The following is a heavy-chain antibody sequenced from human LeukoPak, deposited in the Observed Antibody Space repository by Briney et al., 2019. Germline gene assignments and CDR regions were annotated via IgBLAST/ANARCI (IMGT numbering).Heavy chain of an antibody. D-gene: IGHD5-12*01. J-gene: IGHJ4*02. CDR1: GFTFSSYW. V-gene: IGHV3-74*01. Sequence: PGGSLRLSCAASGFTFSSYWMHWVRQAPGKGLVWVSRINGDESSTSYADSVKGRFTISRDNAKNTLYLQMNSLRPEDTAVYYCAVATKAAFDNWGQGTLVTVSS. CDR3: AVATKAAFDN. CDR2: INGDESST.